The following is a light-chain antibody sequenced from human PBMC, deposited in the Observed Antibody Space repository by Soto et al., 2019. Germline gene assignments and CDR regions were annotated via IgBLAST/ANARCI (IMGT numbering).Light chain of an antibody. Sequence: QSALTQPPSASGSPGQSVTISCTGTSSEVGGYNYVSWYQQHPGKAPRLMISEVSKRPSGVPDRFSGSKSGNTASLTVSGLQAEDEADYYCSSNAGSNNLVFGTGTKVNVL. CDR2: EVS. CDR1: SSEVGGYNY. CDR3: SSNAGSNNLV. J-gene: IGLJ1*01. V-gene: IGLV2-8*01.